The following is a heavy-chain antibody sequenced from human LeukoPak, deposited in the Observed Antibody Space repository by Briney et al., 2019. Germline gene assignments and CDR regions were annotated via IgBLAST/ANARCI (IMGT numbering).Heavy chain of an antibody. D-gene: IGHD4-17*01. J-gene: IGHJ4*02. Sequence: SVKVSCKASGGTFSSYAISWVRQAPGQGLEWMAGIIPIFGTANYAQKFQGRVTITTDESTSTAYMELSSLRSEDTAVYYCARDYYGDYGLLDYWGQGTLVTVSS. V-gene: IGHV1-69*05. CDR3: ARDYYGDYGLLDY. CDR1: GGTFSSYA. CDR2: IIPIFGTA.